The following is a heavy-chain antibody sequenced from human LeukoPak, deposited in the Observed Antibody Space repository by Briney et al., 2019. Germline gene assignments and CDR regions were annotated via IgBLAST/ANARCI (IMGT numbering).Heavy chain of an antibody. Sequence: GGSLRLSCAASGFTFSSYWMSWVRQAPGKGLGWVANIKQDGSEKYYVDSVKGRFTISRDNAKNSLYLQMNSLRAEDTAVYYCARVTRSGSSDYWGRGTLVTVSS. D-gene: IGHD3-10*01. CDR1: GFTFSSYW. V-gene: IGHV3-7*03. J-gene: IGHJ4*02. CDR2: IKQDGSEK. CDR3: ARVTRSGSSDY.